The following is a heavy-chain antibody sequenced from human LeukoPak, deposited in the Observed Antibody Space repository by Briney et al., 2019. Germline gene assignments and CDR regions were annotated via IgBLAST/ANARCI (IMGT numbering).Heavy chain of an antibody. J-gene: IGHJ4*02. D-gene: IGHD5-18*01. Sequence: SVKVSCKASGGTFSSYAISWVRQAPGQGLEWMGRIIPILGIANYAQKFQGRVTITADKSTSTAYMELSSLRSEDTAVYYGARVSRGYSYFDYWGQGTLVTVSS. CDR1: GGTFSSYA. V-gene: IGHV1-69*04. CDR2: IIPILGIA. CDR3: ARVSRGYSYFDY.